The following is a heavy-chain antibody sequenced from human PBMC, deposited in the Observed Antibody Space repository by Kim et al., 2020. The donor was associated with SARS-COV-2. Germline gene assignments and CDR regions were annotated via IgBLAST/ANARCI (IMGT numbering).Heavy chain of an antibody. CDR3: ARDKLDYLGAGGFDP. V-gene: IGHV4-30-2*04. Sequence: PPLKSRVTISVDTSKNQFSLKLSSVTAADTAVYYCARDKLDYLGAGGFDPWGQGTLVTVSS. D-gene: IGHD4-17*01. J-gene: IGHJ5*02.